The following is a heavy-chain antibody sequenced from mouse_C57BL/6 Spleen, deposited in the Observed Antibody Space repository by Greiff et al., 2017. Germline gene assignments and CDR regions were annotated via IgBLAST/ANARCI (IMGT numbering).Heavy chain of an antibody. CDR3: ARLNWDYYAMDY. D-gene: IGHD4-1*01. CDR2: ISSGSSTI. V-gene: IGHV5-17*01. CDR1: GFTFSDYG. Sequence: DVMLVESGGGLVKPGGSLKLSCAASGFTFSDYGMHWVRQAPEKGLEWVAYISSGSSTIYYADTVKGRFTISRDNAKNTLFLQMTSLRSEDTAMYYCARLNWDYYAMDYWGQGTSVTVSS. J-gene: IGHJ4*01.